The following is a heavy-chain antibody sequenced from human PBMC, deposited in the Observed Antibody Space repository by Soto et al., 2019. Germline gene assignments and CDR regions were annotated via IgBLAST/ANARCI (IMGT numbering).Heavy chain of an antibody. V-gene: IGHV3-9*01. J-gene: IGHJ4*02. D-gene: IGHD5-12*01. CDR3: AKDHDEDFGYDLDYMNY. Sequence: EVHLVESGGGLVQPGRSLRLSCAASGFNFDDYAMHWVRQAPGKNMEWVSGISWEGGSVGYAHSVKGRFTISRDNAKKSLYLGMSGLRSEDTALYYCAKDHDEDFGYDLDYMNYWGQGTLVTVSS. CDR2: ISWEGGSV. CDR1: GFNFDDYA.